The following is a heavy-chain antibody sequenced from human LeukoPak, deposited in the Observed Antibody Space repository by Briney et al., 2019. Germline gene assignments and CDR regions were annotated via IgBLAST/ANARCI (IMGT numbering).Heavy chain of an antibody. CDR3: AREMEYCSSTSCYTGNWFDP. J-gene: IGHJ5*02. CDR1: GGTFISYA. Sequence: ASVKVSCKASGGTFISYAISWVRQAPGQGLEWMGWISAYNGNTNYAQKLQGRVTMTTDTSTSTAYMELRSLRSDDTAVYYCAREMEYCSSTSCYTGNWFDPWGQGTLVTVSS. CDR2: ISAYNGNT. D-gene: IGHD2-2*02. V-gene: IGHV1-18*01.